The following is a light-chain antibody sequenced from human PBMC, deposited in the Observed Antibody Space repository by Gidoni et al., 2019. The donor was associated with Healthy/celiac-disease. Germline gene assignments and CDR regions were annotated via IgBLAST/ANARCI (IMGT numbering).Light chain of an antibody. V-gene: IGLV1-40*01. CDR1: SSNIGAGYD. Sequence: QSVLPQPPSVSGAPGPRVTISCTGSSSNIGAGYDVPWYQQLPGTAPKLLIYGNSNRPSGVPDRFSGSKSGTSASLAITGLQAEDEADYYCQSYDSSLPWVFGGGTKLTVL. CDR2: GNS. J-gene: IGLJ3*02. CDR3: QSYDSSLPWV.